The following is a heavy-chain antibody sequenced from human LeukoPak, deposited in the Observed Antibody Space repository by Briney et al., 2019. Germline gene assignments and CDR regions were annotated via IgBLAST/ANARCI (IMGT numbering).Heavy chain of an antibody. Sequence: GGSLRLSCAASGFTFDDYAMHWVRQAPGKGLEGVSGISWNSGSIGYADSVKGRFTISRDNAKNSLYLQMNSLRAEDTALYYCAKGYYGPGTRRGYMDVWGKGTTVTISS. CDR3: AKGYYGPGTRRGYMDV. V-gene: IGHV3-9*01. CDR2: ISWNSGSI. D-gene: IGHD3-10*01. CDR1: GFTFDDYA. J-gene: IGHJ6*03.